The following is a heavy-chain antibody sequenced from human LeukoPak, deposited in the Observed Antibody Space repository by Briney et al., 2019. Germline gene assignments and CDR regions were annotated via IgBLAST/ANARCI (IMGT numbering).Heavy chain of an antibody. J-gene: IGHJ4*02. CDR1: GGSFSGHY. D-gene: IGHD6-25*01. CDR2: INLGGSP. CDR3: ANSGYARRSDY. Sequence: KPSEALSLTCVVYGGSFSGHYWTWIRQRPGKGLEWIGEINLGGSPTYNLSLKSRATISVDPSKNQISLKVRSVTAADTAVYYCANSGYARRSDYWGQGTLVSVSS. V-gene: IGHV4-34*01.